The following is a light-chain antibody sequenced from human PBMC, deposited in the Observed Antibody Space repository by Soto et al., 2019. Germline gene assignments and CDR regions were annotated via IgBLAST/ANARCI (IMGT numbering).Light chain of an antibody. CDR2: DAS. Sequence: EIVLTQSPATLSLSPGERATLSCRASESIGSYLAWYQHKLGQPPRLLIYDASNRATGIPVRFSGSGSGTDFTLTISSLEPEDFAVYYCQQRSTWPPFSFGGGTKVDIK. J-gene: IGKJ4*01. CDR1: ESIGSY. CDR3: QQRSTWPPFS. V-gene: IGKV3-11*01.